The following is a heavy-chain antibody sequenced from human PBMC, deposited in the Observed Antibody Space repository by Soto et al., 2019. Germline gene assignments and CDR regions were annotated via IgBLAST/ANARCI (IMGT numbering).Heavy chain of an antibody. J-gene: IGHJ6*02. Sequence: PSQTLSLTCAISGDSVSSNSAAWNWIRQSPSRGLEWLGRTYYRSKWYNDYAVSVKSRITINPDTSKNQFSLQLNSVTPEDTAVYYCARGAGYSSGWYYYYGMDVWGQGTTVTVSS. CDR3: ARGAGYSSGWYYYYGMDV. D-gene: IGHD6-19*01. CDR1: GDSVSSNSAA. CDR2: TYYRSKWYN. V-gene: IGHV6-1*01.